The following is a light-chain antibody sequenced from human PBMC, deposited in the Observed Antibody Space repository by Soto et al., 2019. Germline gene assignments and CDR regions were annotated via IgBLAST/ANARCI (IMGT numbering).Light chain of an antibody. J-gene: IGKJ4*01. CDR1: QDVNIY. CDR3: QQYGNWPLT. V-gene: IGKV3D-15*01. Sequence: EILMTQSPATLSVSPGERATLSCRANQDVNIYLAWYQQKHGQAPRLLISGASTRATGIPARFSGSGSGTEFTLTISSRQSEDVAVYYCQQYGNWPLTFGGGTNVEIK. CDR2: GAS.